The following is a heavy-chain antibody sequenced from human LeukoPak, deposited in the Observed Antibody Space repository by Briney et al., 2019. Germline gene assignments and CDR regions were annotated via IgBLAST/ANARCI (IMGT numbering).Heavy chain of an antibody. CDR3: ARDDSNGIDY. V-gene: IGHV3-74*01. J-gene: IGHJ4*02. D-gene: IGHD6-19*01. Sequence: GGSLRLSCAASEFTFSYYWMYWVRQGPGQRLVSVSRISSDGGSTTYADSVKGRFTISRDNAKNTLYLQMHSLRVEDTGIYYCARDDSNGIDYWGQGTLVTVSS. CDR1: EFTFSYYW. CDR2: ISSDGGST.